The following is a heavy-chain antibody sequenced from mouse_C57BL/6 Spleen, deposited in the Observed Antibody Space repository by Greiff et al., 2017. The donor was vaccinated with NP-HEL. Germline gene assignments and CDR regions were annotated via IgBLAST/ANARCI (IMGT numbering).Heavy chain of an antibody. D-gene: IGHD2-4*01. Sequence: VKLKESDAELVKPGASVKISCKVSGYTFTDHTIHWMKQRPEQGLEWIGYIYPRDGSTKYNEKFKGKATLTADKSSSTAYMQLNSLTSEDSAVYFCARENDYDYDSYAMDYWGQGTSVTVSS. CDR2: IYPRDGST. V-gene: IGHV1-78*01. CDR3: ARENDYDYDSYAMDY. J-gene: IGHJ4*01. CDR1: GYTFTDHT.